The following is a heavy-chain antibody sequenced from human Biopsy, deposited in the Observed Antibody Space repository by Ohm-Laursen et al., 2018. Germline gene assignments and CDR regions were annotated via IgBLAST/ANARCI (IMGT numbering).Heavy chain of an antibody. CDR2: IFNSANT. J-gene: IGHJ5*02. D-gene: IGHD3-22*01. V-gene: IGHV4-31*01. Sequence: SETLSLTCAVSGGSISSGSSYWSWIRQRPGKGLEWIGDIFNSANTYYNPSLKNLITISGDTSKNQFSLKLNSVTAADTAVYYCARGDYFDSNGYFWFDPWGQGTLVTVSS. CDR3: ARGDYFDSNGYFWFDP. CDR1: GGSISSGSSY.